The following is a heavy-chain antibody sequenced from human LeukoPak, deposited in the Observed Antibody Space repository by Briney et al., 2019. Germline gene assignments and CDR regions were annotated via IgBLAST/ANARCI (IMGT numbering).Heavy chain of an antibody. CDR3: ARDSSFYGSGSYSPFDY. J-gene: IGHJ4*02. CDR2: INPNSGGT. V-gene: IGHV1-2*02. D-gene: IGHD3-10*01. Sequence: ASVKVSCKASGYTFTGYYMHWVRQAPGQGLEWMGWINPNSGGTNYAQKLQGRVTMTTDTSTSTAYMELRSLTSDDTAVYYCARDSSFYGSGSYSPFDYWGQGTLVSVSS. CDR1: GYTFTGYY.